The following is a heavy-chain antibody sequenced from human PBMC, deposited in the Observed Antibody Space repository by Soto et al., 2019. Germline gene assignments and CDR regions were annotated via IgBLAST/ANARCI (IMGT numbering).Heavy chain of an antibody. D-gene: IGHD4-17*01. CDR2: IYWDDDK. Sequence: QITLKESGPTLVRPAQTLTLTCDFSGFSLSTYHMGVAWIRQPPGKALEWLALIYWDDDKRYSPFLKDRLAISKDTSSNQVVLTITNMDPGDTATYFCAHAGDYDLLTFDHWGPGTPVTVSS. CDR1: GFSLSTYHMG. V-gene: IGHV2-5*02. CDR3: AHAGDYDLLTFDH. J-gene: IGHJ4*02.